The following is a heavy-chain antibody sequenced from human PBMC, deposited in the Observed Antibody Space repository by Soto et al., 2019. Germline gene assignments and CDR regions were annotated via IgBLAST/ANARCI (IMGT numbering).Heavy chain of an antibody. D-gene: IGHD2-15*01. CDR2: ISGSGGST. V-gene: IGHV3-23*01. CDR3: FQVVTAAVSFFDS. CDR1: GFTFSSYA. J-gene: IGHJ4*02. Sequence: PGGSLRLSCAASGFTFSSYAMSCVRQAPGKGLEWVSAISGSGGSTYYADSVKGRFTISRDNSKNTLYLQMNSLRAEDNAVFYCFQVVTAAVSFFDSSGKRALVTVDS.